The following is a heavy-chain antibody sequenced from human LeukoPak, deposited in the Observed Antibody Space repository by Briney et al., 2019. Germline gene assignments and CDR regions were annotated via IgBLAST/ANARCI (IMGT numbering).Heavy chain of an antibody. CDR1: GFTFSSYS. CDR3: ARDTNRCSGGSCFPDY. D-gene: IGHD2-15*01. V-gene: IGHV3-48*04. Sequence: GGSLRLSCAASGFTFSSYSMNWVRQAPGKGLEWVSYISSSSSTIYYADSVKGRFTISRDNAKNSLYLQMNSLRAEDTVVYYCARDTNRCSGGSCFPDYWGQGTLVTVSS. CDR2: ISSSSSTI. J-gene: IGHJ4*02.